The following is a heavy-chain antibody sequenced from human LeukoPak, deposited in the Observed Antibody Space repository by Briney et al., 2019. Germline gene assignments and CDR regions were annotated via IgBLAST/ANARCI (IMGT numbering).Heavy chain of an antibody. CDR3: AKMGNIVVVPAAQEDY. V-gene: IGHV3-30*02. J-gene: IGHJ4*02. CDR2: IRYDGSNK. Sequence: GGSLRLSCAASGFTFSSYGMHWVRQAPGKGLEWVAFIRYDGSNKYYADSVKGRFTISRDNSKNTLYLQMNSLRAEDTAVYYCAKMGNIVVVPAAQEDYWGKGTLVTVSS. D-gene: IGHD2-2*01. CDR1: GFTFSSYG.